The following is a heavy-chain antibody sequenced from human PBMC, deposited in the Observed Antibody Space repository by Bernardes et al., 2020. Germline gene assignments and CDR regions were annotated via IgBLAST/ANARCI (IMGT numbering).Heavy chain of an antibody. CDR2: ISCSGGST. D-gene: IGHD3-22*01. CDR1: GFTFSSYA. V-gene: IGHV3-23*01. Sequence: GGSLRLSCAASGFTFSSYAMSWVRQAPGKGLEWVSAISCSGGSTYYADSVKGRFTISRDNSKNTLYLQLNSLRSEDTAVYYFAKYATMIVVVRTPFDYWGQGTLVTVSS. J-gene: IGHJ4*02. CDR3: AKYATMIVVVRTPFDY.